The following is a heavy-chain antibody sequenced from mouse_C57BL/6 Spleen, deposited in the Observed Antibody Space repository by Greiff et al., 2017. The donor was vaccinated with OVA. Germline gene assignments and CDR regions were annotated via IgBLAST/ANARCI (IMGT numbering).Heavy chain of an antibody. D-gene: IGHD3-2*02. Sequence: VHLVESGAELARPGASVKLSCKASGYTFTSYGISWVKQRTGQGLEWIGEIYPRSGNTYYNEKFKGKATLTADKSSSTAYMELRSLTSEDSAVYFCAREETAQATYFDYWGQGTTLTVSS. CDR3: AREETAQATYFDY. J-gene: IGHJ2*01. V-gene: IGHV1-81*01. CDR1: GYTFTSYG. CDR2: IYPRSGNT.